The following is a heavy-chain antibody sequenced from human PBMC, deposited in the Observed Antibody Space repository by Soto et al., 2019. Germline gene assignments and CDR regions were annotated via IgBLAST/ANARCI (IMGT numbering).Heavy chain of an antibody. Sequence: CGPLRLSCAASGFTFSSYAMGWGRHAPGKVLEWVSAISGSGGSKYYADSVKGRFTISRDNSKNTLYLQMNSLRAEHTAVYYCAKRRYSGYDPAVDYFDYWGQGT. CDR1: GFTFSSYA. V-gene: IGHV3-23*01. D-gene: IGHD5-12*01. CDR2: ISGSGGSK. CDR3: AKRRYSGYDPAVDYFDY. J-gene: IGHJ4*02.